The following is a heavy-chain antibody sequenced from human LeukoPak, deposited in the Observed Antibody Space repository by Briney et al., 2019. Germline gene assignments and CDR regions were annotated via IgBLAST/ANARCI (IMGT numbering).Heavy chain of an antibody. V-gene: IGHV3-7*01. CDR1: GFTFSSYS. CDR2: IKQDGSEK. Sequence: PGGSLRLSCAASGFTFSSYSMNWVRQAPGKGLEWVANIKQDGSEKYYVDSVKGRFTISRDNAKNSLYLQMNSLRAEDTAVYYCARVWWELLRYDAFDIWGQGTMVTVSS. D-gene: IGHD1-26*01. J-gene: IGHJ3*02. CDR3: ARVWWELLRYDAFDI.